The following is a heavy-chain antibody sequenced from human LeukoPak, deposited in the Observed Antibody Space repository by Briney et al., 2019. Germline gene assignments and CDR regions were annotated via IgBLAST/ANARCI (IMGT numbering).Heavy chain of an antibody. CDR3: ATFGGPGNFDL. Sequence: SVKVSCKASGGTFSSYAISWVRQAPGQGLEWMGRIIPILGIANYAQKFQGRVTMTEDTSTDTAYMELSSLRSEDTAVYYCATFGGPGNFDLWGRGTLVTVSS. V-gene: IGHV1-69*04. J-gene: IGHJ2*01. CDR1: GGTFSSYA. CDR2: IIPILGIA. D-gene: IGHD2-15*01.